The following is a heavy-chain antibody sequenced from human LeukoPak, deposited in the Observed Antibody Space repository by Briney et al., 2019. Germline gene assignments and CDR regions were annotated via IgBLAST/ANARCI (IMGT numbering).Heavy chain of an antibody. V-gene: IGHV4-59*08. D-gene: IGHD2-2*01. Sequence: GSLRLSCAASGFTVSSNYMSWIRQPPGKGLEWIGYIYYSGSTNYNPSLKSRVTISVDTSKNQFSLKLSSVTAADTAVYYCASHATRLPTAPGWFDPWGQGTLVTVSS. CDR3: ASHATRLPTAPGWFDP. CDR1: GFTVSSNY. J-gene: IGHJ5*02. CDR2: IYYSGST.